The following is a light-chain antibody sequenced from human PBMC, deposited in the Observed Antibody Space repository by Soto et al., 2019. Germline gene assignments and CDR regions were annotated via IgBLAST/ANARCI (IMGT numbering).Light chain of an antibody. Sequence: EIVLTQSPATLSLSPGERATLSCRASQSIGLAIAWYQHKPGQAPRLLIFDASQRATGIPARFRGSGSGTDFTLSISSLQPEDFAVYYCRPRTARPLWTFGQGAKVNI. CDR2: DAS. CDR3: RPRTARPLWT. J-gene: IGKJ1*01. V-gene: IGKV3-11*01. CDR1: QSIGLA.